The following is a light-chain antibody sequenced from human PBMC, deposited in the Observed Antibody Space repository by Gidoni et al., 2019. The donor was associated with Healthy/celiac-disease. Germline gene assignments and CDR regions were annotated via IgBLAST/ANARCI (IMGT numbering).Light chain of an antibody. Sequence: DIVMTQAPEYLAVSLGERATINCKSSQSVLYSSNNKNYLAWYQQKPGQPPKLLIYWASTRESGVPDRFSGSGSGTDFTLTISSLQAEDVAVYYCQQYYSTPPTFGQGTKLEIK. CDR1: QSVLYSSNNKNY. J-gene: IGKJ2*01. CDR3: QQYYSTPPT. CDR2: WAS. V-gene: IGKV4-1*01.